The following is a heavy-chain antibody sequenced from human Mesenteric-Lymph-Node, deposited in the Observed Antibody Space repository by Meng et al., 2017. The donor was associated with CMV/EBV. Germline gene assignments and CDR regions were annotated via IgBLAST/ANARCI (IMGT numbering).Heavy chain of an antibody. CDR3: ARTGIAARPGWFDP. CDR2: ISSSSSYI. J-gene: IGHJ5*02. V-gene: IGHV3-21*01. Sequence: GGSLRLSCAASGFTFSSYSMNWVRQAPGKGLEWVSSISSSSSYIYYADSVKGRFTISRDNAKNSLYLQMNSLRAEDTAVYYCARTGIAARPGWFDPWGQGTQVTVSS. D-gene: IGHD6-6*01. CDR1: GFTFSSYS.